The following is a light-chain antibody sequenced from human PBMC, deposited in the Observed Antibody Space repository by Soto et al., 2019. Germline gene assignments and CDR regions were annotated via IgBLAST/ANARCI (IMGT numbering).Light chain of an antibody. CDR3: QQYDDCPQT. V-gene: IGKV3-15*01. CDR2: GAS. J-gene: IGKJ3*01. CDR1: QSVSSN. Sequence: EIVMTQSPATLSVSPGERATLSCRASQSVSSNLAWYQQKPGQAPRLLIYGASTRATGIPARFSGSGSGTEFTLTISSLQSEDFAVYYCQQYDDCPQTFGHGTKLDIK.